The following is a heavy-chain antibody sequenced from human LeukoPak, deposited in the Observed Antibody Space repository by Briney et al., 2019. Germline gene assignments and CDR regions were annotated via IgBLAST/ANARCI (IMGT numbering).Heavy chain of an antibody. J-gene: IGHJ3*01. CDR1: GNSISSFY. Sequence: SETLSLTCTVSGNSISSFYWSWIRQPPGKGLEWIGYIHYSVGTKYNPSLKSRVTISVDTSKNQFSLNLISVTAADTAVYYCARDRSSWYVGLFDFWGQGTMVTVSS. CDR3: ARDRSSWYVGLFDF. V-gene: IGHV4-59*12. CDR2: IHYSVGT. D-gene: IGHD6-13*01.